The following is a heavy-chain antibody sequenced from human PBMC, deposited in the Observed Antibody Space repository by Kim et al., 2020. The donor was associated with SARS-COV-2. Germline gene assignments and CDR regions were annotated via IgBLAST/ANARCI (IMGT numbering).Heavy chain of an antibody. CDR1: GGPISNRSYS. CDR3: ARAASFYDSSGYYFGY. D-gene: IGHD3-22*01. Sequence: SETLSLTCTVSGGPISNRSYSWGWIRQPPGKGLEWIGSIHYHGGTPYNTSLKSRVTITVDTSKNQLSLKLTSVTAADTAVYYCARAASFYDSSGYYFGY. CDR2: IHYHGGT. J-gene: IGHJ4*01. V-gene: IGHV4-39*01.